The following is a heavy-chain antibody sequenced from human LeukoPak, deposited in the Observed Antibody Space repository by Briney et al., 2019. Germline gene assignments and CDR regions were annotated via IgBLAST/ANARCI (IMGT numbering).Heavy chain of an antibody. CDR3: ARDTQDRYGRDTPYYYYGMDV. CDR2: ISSSGSTI. CDR1: GFTFSDYY. J-gene: IGHJ6*02. D-gene: IGHD3-10*02. Sequence: GGSLRLSCAASGFTFSDYYMSWIRQPPGKGLEGVSYISSSGSTIYYADSVKGRFTISRDNAKNSLYLQMNSLRAEDTAVYYCARDTQDRYGRDTPYYYYGMDVWGQGTTVTVSS. V-gene: IGHV3-11*01.